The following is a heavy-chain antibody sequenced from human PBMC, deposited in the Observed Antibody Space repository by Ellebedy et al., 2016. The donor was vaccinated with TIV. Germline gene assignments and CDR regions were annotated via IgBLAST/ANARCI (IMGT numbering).Heavy chain of an antibody. D-gene: IGHD3-22*01. CDR2: INPSGGST. V-gene: IGHV1-46*01. CDR1: GYTFTSYH. CDR3: ARDKPFDDYDGSGFLSPGY. Sequence: AASVKVSCKASGYTFTSYHMHWVRQAPGLGLEWMGIINPSGGSTSYAQGFQGRVTMTRDTSTSTVYMELSGLTSEDTAVYYCARDKPFDDYDGSGFLSPGYWGQGSLVTVSS. J-gene: IGHJ4*02.